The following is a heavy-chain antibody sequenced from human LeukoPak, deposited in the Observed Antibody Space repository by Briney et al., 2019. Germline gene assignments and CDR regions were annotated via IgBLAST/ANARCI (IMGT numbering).Heavy chain of an antibody. Sequence: GASVKVSCKASGYTFTGYYMHWVRQAPGQGLEWMGWINPNSGGTNYAQKFQGRVTMTRDTSISTAYMELSRLRSDDTAVYYCASFDGRITMVRGVIPWGQGTLVAVSS. V-gene: IGHV1-2*02. J-gene: IGHJ5*02. CDR1: GYTFTGYY. CDR2: INPNSGGT. D-gene: IGHD3-10*01. CDR3: ASFDGRITMVRGVIP.